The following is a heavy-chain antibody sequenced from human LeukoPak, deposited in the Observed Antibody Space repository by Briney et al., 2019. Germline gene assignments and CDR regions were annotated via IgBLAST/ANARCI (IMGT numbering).Heavy chain of an antibody. J-gene: IGHJ4*02. Sequence: ASVKVSCKASGYTFTNYTLNWVRQAPGQGLEWMGWIDTNTGNPTYAQGFIGRFVFSLDTSVTTAYLQISSLKAEDTAVYYCARGSGWYGGYFDYWGQGTLVTVSS. CDR1: GYTFTNYT. CDR2: IDTNTGNP. CDR3: ARGSGWYGGYFDY. D-gene: IGHD6-19*01. V-gene: IGHV7-4-1*02.